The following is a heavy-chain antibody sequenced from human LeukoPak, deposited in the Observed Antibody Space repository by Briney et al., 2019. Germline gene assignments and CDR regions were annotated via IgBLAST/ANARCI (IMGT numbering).Heavy chain of an antibody. V-gene: IGHV4-61*01. CDR1: GDPLTRGSYY. CDR2: VYHTGST. Sequence: PSETLSLTCSVSGDPLTRGSYYWSWIRQPPGKELEWIGYVYHTGSTNYNPSLKSRVTISVDTSKNEFSLKMTSVTAADTAVYYCARGFASGWYSRYDPWGQGILVTVSS. J-gene: IGHJ5*02. D-gene: IGHD6-19*01. CDR3: ARGFASGWYSRYDP.